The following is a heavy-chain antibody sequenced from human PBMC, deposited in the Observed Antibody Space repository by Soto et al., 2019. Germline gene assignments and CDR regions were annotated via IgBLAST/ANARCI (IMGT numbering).Heavy chain of an antibody. CDR2: IKQDGSEK. J-gene: IGHJ5*02. D-gene: IGHD5-12*01. CDR1: GFTFSSYW. Sequence: GGSLRLSCAASGFTFSSYWMSWVRQAPGKGLEWVANIKQDGSEKYYVDSVKGRFTISRDNAKNSLYLQMNSVRAEDTAVYYCAIHVDIVATTDNWFDPWGQGTLVTVSS. V-gene: IGHV3-7*01. CDR3: AIHVDIVATTDNWFDP.